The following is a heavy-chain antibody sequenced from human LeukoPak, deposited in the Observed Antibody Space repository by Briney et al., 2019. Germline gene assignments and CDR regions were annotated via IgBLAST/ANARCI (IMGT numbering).Heavy chain of an antibody. CDR3: VRGQGTTGTTGWFDP. V-gene: IGHV1-18*01. CDR2: ISAYNGNT. J-gene: IGHJ5*02. CDR1: GYTFTSYG. Sequence: GASVKVSCKASGYTFTSYGISWVRQAPGQGLEWMGWISAYNGNTNYAQKLQGRVTMTTDTSTSTAYMELRSLRSDDTAVYYCVRGQGTTGTTGWFDPWGQGTLVTVSS. D-gene: IGHD1-1*01.